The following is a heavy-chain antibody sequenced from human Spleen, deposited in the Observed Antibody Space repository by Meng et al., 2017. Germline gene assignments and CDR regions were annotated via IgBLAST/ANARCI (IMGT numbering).Heavy chain of an antibody. CDR2: IDPHSGGT. CDR3: ARDEDISAAGKLFGDY. J-gene: IGHJ4*02. V-gene: IGHV1-2*02. D-gene: IGHD6-13*01. CDR1: GYTFTAYY. Sequence: ASVKVSCKASGYTFTAYYMHWVRQAPGQGLEWMGWIDPHSGGTKYAQKFQGRVTMTGDTSISTAYMELSGLRSDDTAMYYCARDEDISAAGKLFGDYWGQGTLVTVSS.